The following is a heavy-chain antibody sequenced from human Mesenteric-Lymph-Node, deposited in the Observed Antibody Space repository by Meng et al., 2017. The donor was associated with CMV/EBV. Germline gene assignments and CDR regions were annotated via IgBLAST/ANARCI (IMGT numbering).Heavy chain of an antibody. J-gene: IGHJ5*01. CDR3: ARDAASGSHTGALDS. CDR2: IYHSGST. CDR1: GYSITSGYF. V-gene: IGHV4-38-2*02. Sequence: SETLSLTCTVSGYSITSGYFRGWIRQPPGKGLEWFGIIYHSGSTYNNPSLKSRITISVDTSKTQFSLKLNSMTATDTAMYYCARDAASGSHTGALDSWGQRTMVTVSS. D-gene: IGHD3-10*01.